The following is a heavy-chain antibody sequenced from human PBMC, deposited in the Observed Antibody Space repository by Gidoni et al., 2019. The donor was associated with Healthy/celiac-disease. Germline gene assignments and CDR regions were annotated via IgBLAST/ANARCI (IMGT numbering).Heavy chain of an antibody. Sequence: QVQLVQSGAEVKKPGSSVKVSCKASGGTFISYAISWVRQAPGQGLECLGGIIPIFVTANYEKKFQGRVTINADESTSTAYMELSSLRSEDTAVYYCARGEQSGVYYYYMDVWGKGTTVTVSS. CDR1: GGTFISYA. V-gene: IGHV1-69*01. J-gene: IGHJ6*03. CDR2: IIPIFVTA. CDR3: ARGEQSGVYYYYMDV. D-gene: IGHD3-10*01.